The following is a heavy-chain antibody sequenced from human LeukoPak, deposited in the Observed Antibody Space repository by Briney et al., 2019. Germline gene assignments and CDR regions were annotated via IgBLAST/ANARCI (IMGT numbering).Heavy chain of an antibody. V-gene: IGHV4-59*08. D-gene: IGHD5-24*01. CDR1: GGSMSSYY. CDR2: VYYSGST. J-gene: IGHJ4*02. CDR3: ARGARAGYNLDPFDY. Sequence: PSETLSLTCTVSGGSMSSYYWSWIRQPPGKGLEGIGYVYYSGSTKYYPSLKSRVTISVDTYKNQFSLKLSSVTAADTAVYYCARGARAGYNLDPFDYWGQGTLVTVSS.